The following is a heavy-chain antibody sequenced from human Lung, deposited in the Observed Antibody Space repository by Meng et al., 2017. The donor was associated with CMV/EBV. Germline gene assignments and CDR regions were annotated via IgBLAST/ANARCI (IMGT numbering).Heavy chain of an antibody. CDR1: GFTFSSYA. Sequence: GESLKISCAASGFTFSSYAMHWVRQAPGKGLEYVSAISSNGGSTYYADSVKGRFTISRDNSKNTLYLQMGSLRAEDMAVYYCASFFDCSSTSCPPHDYYGMAVWGQGTTVTVSS. CDR3: ASFFDCSSTSCPPHDYYGMAV. J-gene: IGHJ6*02. CDR2: ISSNGGST. D-gene: IGHD2-2*01. V-gene: IGHV3-64*02.